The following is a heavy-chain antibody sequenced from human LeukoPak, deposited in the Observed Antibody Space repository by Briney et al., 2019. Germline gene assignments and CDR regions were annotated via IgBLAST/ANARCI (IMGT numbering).Heavy chain of an antibody. CDR2: IYPGDSDT. V-gene: IGHV5-51*01. D-gene: IGHD2-15*01. Sequence: GESLKISCKGSGYIFTNYWIGWVRQMPGKGLEWMGIIYPGDSDTRYSRSFQGQVTISADKSITTAYLQWNSLKASDSAVYYCVRKDRASYYVDYWGQGTLVTVSS. CDR1: GYIFTNYW. CDR3: VRKDRASYYVDY. J-gene: IGHJ4*02.